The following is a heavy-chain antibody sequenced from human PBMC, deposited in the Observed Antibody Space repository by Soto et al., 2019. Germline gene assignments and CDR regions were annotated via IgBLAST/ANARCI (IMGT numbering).Heavy chain of an antibody. CDR3: AKFKDDYIWGSYRYVLDY. D-gene: IGHD3-16*02. CDR1: GFTFSSYA. CDR2: ISGSGGST. J-gene: IGHJ4*02. Sequence: GGSLRLSCAASGFTFSSYAMSWVRQAPGKGLEWVSAISGSGGSTYYADSVKGRFTISRDNSKNTLYLQMNSLRAEDTAVYYCAKFKDDYIWGSYRYVLDYWGQGTLVTVSS. V-gene: IGHV3-23*01.